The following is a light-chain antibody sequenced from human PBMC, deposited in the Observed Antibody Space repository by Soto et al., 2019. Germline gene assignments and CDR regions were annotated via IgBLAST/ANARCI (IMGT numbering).Light chain of an antibody. CDR3: QQSSSFPLT. J-gene: IGKJ3*01. CDR2: ATS. Sequence: DIQMTQSPSFVSASVGDRVTITCRASQGISNWLAWYQQKPGKAPKLLIYATSNLQGGVPSRFSGSGSGTDFTLTIGSLQPEDSATSYCQQSSSFPLTFGPGTKVDIK. V-gene: IGKV1-12*01. CDR1: QGISNW.